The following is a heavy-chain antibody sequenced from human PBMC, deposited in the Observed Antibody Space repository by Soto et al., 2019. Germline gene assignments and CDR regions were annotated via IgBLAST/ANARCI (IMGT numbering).Heavy chain of an antibody. CDR1: GFTFDDYA. D-gene: IGHD3-22*01. V-gene: IGHV3-43D*03. Sequence: GGSLRLSCAASGFTFDDYAMHWVRQAPGKGLEWVSLISWDGGSTYYADSVKGRFTISRDNSKNSLYLQMNSLRAEDTALYYCAKDIRSDYYDSSGYYYYDYGIDVWGQGTTVTVSS. CDR2: ISWDGGST. J-gene: IGHJ6*02. CDR3: AKDIRSDYYDSSGYYYYDYGIDV.